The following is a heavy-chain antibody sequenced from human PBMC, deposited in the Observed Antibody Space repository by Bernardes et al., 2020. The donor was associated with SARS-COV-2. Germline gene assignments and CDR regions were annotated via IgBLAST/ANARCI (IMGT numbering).Heavy chain of an antibody. V-gene: IGHV4-30-2*01. D-gene: IGHD3-3*01. CDR3: ARVVTIFGVVNLYDAFDI. Sequence: SETLSLTCAVSGGSISSGGYSWSWIRQPPGKGLEWIGYIYHSGSTYYNPSLKSRVTISVDRSKNQFSLKLSSVTAADTAVYYCARVVTIFGVVNLYDAFDIWGQGTMVTVSS. CDR2: IYHSGST. J-gene: IGHJ3*02. CDR1: GGSISSGGYS.